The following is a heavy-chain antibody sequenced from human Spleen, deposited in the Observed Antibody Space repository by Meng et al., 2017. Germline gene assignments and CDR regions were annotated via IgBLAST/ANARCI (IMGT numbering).Heavy chain of an antibody. V-gene: IGHV4-59*01. CDR2: IYYRGST. CDR3: ARFFSTSWSHLDN. Sequence: SETLSLTCTVSDDSISSYYWNWIRQPPGKGLEWIGYIYYRGSTNYNPSLKSRVTISLDTSKNQFSLNLSSVTAADTAVYYCARFFSTSWSHLDNWGQGTLVTVSS. CDR1: DDSISSYY. J-gene: IGHJ4*02. D-gene: IGHD6-13*01.